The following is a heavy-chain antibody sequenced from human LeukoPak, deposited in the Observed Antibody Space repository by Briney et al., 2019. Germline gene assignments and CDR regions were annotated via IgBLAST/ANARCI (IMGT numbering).Heavy chain of an antibody. D-gene: IGHD2-8*01. CDR1: GGSFSGYY. Sequence: SETLSLTCAVYGGSFSGYYWSWIRQPPGKGLEWIGETNHSGSTNYNPSLKSRVTISVDTSKNQFSLKLSSVTAADTAVYYCARNRNYCTNVVCYHPCSAPGGQGTLVTVSS. J-gene: IGHJ5*02. V-gene: IGHV4-34*01. CDR3: ARNRNYCTNVVCYHPCSAP. CDR2: TNHSGST.